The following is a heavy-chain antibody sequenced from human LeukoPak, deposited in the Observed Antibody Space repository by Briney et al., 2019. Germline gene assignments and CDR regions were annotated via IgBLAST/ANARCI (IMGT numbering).Heavy chain of an antibody. V-gene: IGHV3-74*01. CDR1: GFTFTTYW. D-gene: IGHD3-16*01. CDR3: ARTSPTSHFDF. CDR2: INGDGSNS. Sequence: GGSLRLSCVASGFTFTTYWMHWVRHAPGKGVVWVSRINGDGSNSNYADSVQGRFTISRDNARNTLYLQINGLRAEDTALYYCARTSPTSHFDFWGQGTLVTVSS. J-gene: IGHJ4*02.